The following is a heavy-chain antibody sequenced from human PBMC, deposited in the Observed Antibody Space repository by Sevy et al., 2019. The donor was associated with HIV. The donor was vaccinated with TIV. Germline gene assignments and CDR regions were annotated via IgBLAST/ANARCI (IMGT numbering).Heavy chain of an antibody. CDR3: GGLYYNYYHAMDV. Sequence: SETLSLTCAVSGGSIRSYYWSCIRQSPGKGLEWIGYIDYSGSTNYNPSLKSRVSMSIDTSTNRFSLKLSSVTATDTALYYCGGLYYNYYHAMDVWGQGTTVTVSS. CDR2: IDYSGST. J-gene: IGHJ6*02. CDR1: GGSIRSYY. V-gene: IGHV4-59*03. D-gene: IGHD1-26*01.